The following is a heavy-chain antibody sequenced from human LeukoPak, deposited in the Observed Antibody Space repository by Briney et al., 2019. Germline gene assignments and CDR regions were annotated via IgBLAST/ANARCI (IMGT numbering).Heavy chain of an antibody. CDR3: ARDKVVGATHFDY. D-gene: IGHD1-26*01. CDR2: IKQDGGEI. V-gene: IGHV3-7*01. Sequence: GGSLRLSCAASGFTFDDYAMHWVRQAPGKGLEWVANIKQDGGEIYYVDSVKGRFTISRDNAKNSLSLQMNSLRAEDTAVYYCARDKVVGATHFDYWGQGTLVTVSS. J-gene: IGHJ4*02. CDR1: GFTFDDYA.